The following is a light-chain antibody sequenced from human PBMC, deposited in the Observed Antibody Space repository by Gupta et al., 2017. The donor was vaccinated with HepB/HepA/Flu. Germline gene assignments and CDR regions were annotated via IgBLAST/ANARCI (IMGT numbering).Light chain of an antibody. CDR3: SSYTSSSSNVI. CDR2: DVT. V-gene: IGLV2-14*03. CDR1: SSDVGGYNY. J-gene: IGLJ2*01. Sequence: QSALTQPASVSCSPGQSITISCTGTSSDVGGYNYVSWYQQHPGKAPRLIIYDVTSRPSGVSIRFSGSKSGNTASLTISGLQAEDEADYYCSSYTSSSSNVIFGGGTKLTVL.